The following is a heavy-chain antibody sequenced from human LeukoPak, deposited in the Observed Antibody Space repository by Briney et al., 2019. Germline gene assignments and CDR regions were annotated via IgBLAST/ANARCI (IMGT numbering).Heavy chain of an antibody. CDR2: TYYRSKWYN. V-gene: IGHV6-1*01. Sequence: SQTLSLTCAISGDSVSSNSAAWNWIRQSPSRGLEWLGRTYYRSKWYNDYAVSVKSRITINPDTSKNQFSLQLNSVTPEDTAVYYCARGPQDTMIVVAHNWFDPWGQGTLVTVSS. CDR1: GDSVSSNSAA. J-gene: IGHJ5*02. CDR3: ARGPQDTMIVVAHNWFDP. D-gene: IGHD3-22*01.